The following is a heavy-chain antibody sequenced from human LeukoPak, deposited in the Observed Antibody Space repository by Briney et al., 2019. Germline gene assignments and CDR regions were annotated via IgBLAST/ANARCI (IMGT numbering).Heavy chain of an antibody. CDR1: GFTFSSYA. J-gene: IGHJ4*02. Sequence: GESLRLSCAASGFTFSSYAMSWVRQAPGKGLEWVSAISGSGGSTYYADSVKGRFTISRDNSKNTLYLQMNSLRAEDTAVYYCATVHTAMGLMYYFDYWGQGTLVTVSS. CDR2: ISGSGGST. D-gene: IGHD5-18*01. V-gene: IGHV3-23*01. CDR3: ATVHTAMGLMYYFDY.